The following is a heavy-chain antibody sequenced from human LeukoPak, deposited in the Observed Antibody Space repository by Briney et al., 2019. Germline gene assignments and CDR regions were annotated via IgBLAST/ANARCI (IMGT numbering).Heavy chain of an antibody. CDR3: ATALPRSQLEVVVATIDAFDI. D-gene: IGHD2-15*01. J-gene: IGHJ3*02. Sequence: ASVKVSCKASGYTFTGYYMHWVRQAPGQGLEWMGWINPNSGGTNYAQKFQGRVTMTRDTSISTAYMELSSLRSEDTAVYYCATALPRSQLEVVVATIDAFDIWGQGTMVTVSS. CDR1: GYTFTGYY. V-gene: IGHV1-2*02. CDR2: INPNSGGT.